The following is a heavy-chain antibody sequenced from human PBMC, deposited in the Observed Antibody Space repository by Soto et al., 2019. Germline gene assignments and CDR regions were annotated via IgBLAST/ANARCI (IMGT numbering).Heavy chain of an antibody. CDR1: GGSISSGGYS. CDR2: IYHSGST. J-gene: IGHJ3*02. Sequence: QLQLQESGSGLVKPSQTLSLTCAVSGGSISSGGYSWSWIRQPPGKGLEWIGYIYHSGSTYYNPSLKSRVTISVDRSKNQFSLKLSSVTAADTAVYYCARYCGGDCYLDAFDIWGQGTMVTVSS. CDR3: ARYCGGDCYLDAFDI. D-gene: IGHD2-21*02. V-gene: IGHV4-30-2*01.